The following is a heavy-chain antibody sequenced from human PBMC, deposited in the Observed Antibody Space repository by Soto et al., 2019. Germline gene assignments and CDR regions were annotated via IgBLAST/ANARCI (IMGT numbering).Heavy chain of an antibody. CDR2: ISSSSSYI. CDR1: GFTFSSYS. V-gene: IGHV3-21*01. Sequence: GGSLRLSCAASGFTFSSYSMNWVRQAPGKGLEWVSSISSSSSYIYYADSVKGRFTISRDNAKNSLYLQMNSLRAEDTAVYYCARDSGYCSSTSCYGTFGYYGMDVWGQGTTVTVSS. CDR3: ARDSGYCSSTSCYGTFGYYGMDV. D-gene: IGHD2-2*01. J-gene: IGHJ6*02.